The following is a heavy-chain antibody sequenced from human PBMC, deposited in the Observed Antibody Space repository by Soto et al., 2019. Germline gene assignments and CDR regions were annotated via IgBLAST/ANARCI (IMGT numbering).Heavy chain of an antibody. V-gene: IGHV3-30-3*01. CDR1: GFIFSSYS. J-gene: IGHJ4*02. Sequence: GGSLRLSCAASGFIFSSYSIHWVLQAPGKGLEWVAVIAYDGNTQYYGDSVKGRFFVSRDNSKNTLYLQLNSLRGEDTAVYYCAKVSRPSRISTPDFDFWGQGTLVTVSS. CDR2: IAYDGNTQ. CDR3: AKVSRPSRISTPDFDF.